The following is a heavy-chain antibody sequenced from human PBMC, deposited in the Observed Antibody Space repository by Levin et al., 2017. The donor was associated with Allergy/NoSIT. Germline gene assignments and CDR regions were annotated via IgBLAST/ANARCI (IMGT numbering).Heavy chain of an antibody. Sequence: SETLSLTCTVSGGSISSGGYYWSWIRQHPGKGLEWIGYIYYSGSTYYNPSLKSRVTISVDTSKNQFSLKLSSVTAADTAVYYCASGSGYCSSTSCYPQVVQHWGQGTLVTVSS. CDR1: GGSISSGGYY. CDR3: ASGSGYCSSTSCYPQVVQH. J-gene: IGHJ1*01. CDR2: IYYSGST. V-gene: IGHV4-31*03. D-gene: IGHD2-2*01.